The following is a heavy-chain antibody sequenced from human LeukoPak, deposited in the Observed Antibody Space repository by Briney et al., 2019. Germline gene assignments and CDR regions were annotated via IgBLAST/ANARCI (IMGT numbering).Heavy chain of an antibody. V-gene: IGHV1-2*02. Sequence: ASVKVSCKASGYTFTGYYMHWVRQAPGQGLEWMGWINPNSGGTNYAQKFQGRVTMTRDTSISTAYMELNRLKSDDTAVYYCARRSWRVDAFDIWGQGTMVTVSS. J-gene: IGHJ3*02. CDR1: GYTFTGYY. CDR3: ARRSWRVDAFDI. D-gene: IGHD3-3*01. CDR2: INPNSGGT.